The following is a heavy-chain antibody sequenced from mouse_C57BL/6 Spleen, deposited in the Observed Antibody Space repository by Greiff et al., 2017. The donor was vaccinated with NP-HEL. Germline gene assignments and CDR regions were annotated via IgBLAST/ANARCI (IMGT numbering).Heavy chain of an antibody. CDR1: GYSITSGYY. J-gene: IGHJ3*01. Sequence: VQLKQSGPGLVKPSQSLSLTCSVTGYSITSGYYWNWIRQFPGNKLEWMGYISYDGSNNYNPSLKNRISITRDTSKNQFFLKLNSVTTEDTATYYCAKLRLWFAYWGQGTLVTVSA. CDR2: ISYDGSN. V-gene: IGHV3-6*01. CDR3: AKLRLWFAY. D-gene: IGHD3-2*02.